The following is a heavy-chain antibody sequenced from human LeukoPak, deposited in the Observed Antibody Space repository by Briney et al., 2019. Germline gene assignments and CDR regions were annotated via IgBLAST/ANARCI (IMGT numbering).Heavy chain of an antibody. J-gene: IGHJ5*02. CDR3: AKYYNMDTIGLGS. D-gene: IGHD5-24*01. CDR1: GFTFSNYW. Sequence: PGGSLRLSCEASGFTFSNYWMSWVRQAPGKGLEWVANLNEDGSETFYVDSVKGRFTISRDNAKNSLYLQMNSLRDDDTAVFYCAKYYNMDTIGLGSWGQGTLVTVSS. CDR2: LNEDGSET. V-gene: IGHV3-7*01.